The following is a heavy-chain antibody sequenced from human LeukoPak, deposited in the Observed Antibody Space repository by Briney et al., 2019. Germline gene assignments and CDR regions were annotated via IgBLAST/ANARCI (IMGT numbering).Heavy chain of an antibody. CDR2: IIPIFGTA. Sequence: SVKVSCKASGGTFSSYAISWVRQAPGQGLEWMGGIIPIFGTANYAQKFQGRVTITADESTSTAYMERSSLRSEDTAVYYCARDGYYFDSSGYYTIWGQGTLVTVSS. CDR1: GGTFSSYA. CDR3: ARDGYYFDSSGYYTI. J-gene: IGHJ4*02. D-gene: IGHD3-22*01. V-gene: IGHV1-69*01.